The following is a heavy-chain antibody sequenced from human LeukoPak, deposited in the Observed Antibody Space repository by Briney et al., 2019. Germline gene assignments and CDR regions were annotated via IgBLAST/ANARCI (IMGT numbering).Heavy chain of an antibody. J-gene: IGHJ5*02. CDR1: GYTFTSYD. CDR3: ARMNYYGSGRQNWFDP. CDR2: MNPNSGNT. D-gene: IGHD3-10*01. Sequence: ASVKVSCKASGYTFTSYDINWVRQAPGQGLEWMGWMNPNSGNTGYAQKFQGRITMTTDTSISTAYMELSSLRPEDTAVYYCARMNYYGSGRQNWFDPWGQGTLVTVSS. V-gene: IGHV1-8*01.